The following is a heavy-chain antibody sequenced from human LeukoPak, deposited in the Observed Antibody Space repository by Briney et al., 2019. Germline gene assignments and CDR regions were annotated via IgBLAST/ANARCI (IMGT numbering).Heavy chain of an antibody. CDR3: ARGRFEYSSSWVRFDP. CDR1: GFTFSSYG. V-gene: IGHV3-33*01. CDR2: IWYDGSNK. J-gene: IGHJ5*02. D-gene: IGHD6-6*01. Sequence: GGSLRLSCAASGFTFSSYGMHWVRRAPGKGLGWGAVIWYDGSNKYYADSVKGRFTISRDNSKNTLYLQMNSLRAEDTAVYYCARGRFEYSSSWVRFDPWGQGTLVTVSS.